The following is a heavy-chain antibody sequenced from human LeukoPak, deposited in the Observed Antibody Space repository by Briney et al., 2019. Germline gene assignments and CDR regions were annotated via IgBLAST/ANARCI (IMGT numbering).Heavy chain of an antibody. CDR1: GGSFSNYY. Sequence: PSETLSLTCTVSGGSFSNYYWSWIRQPPGKGLEWIGHIYYSGATKYNPSLKSRITISVDTSKNQFSLMLSSVTAADTAVYYCARFGITVVRGGKYYFDYWGQGTLVTVSS. CDR2: IYYSGAT. J-gene: IGHJ4*02. CDR3: ARFGITVVRGGKYYFDY. D-gene: IGHD3-10*01. V-gene: IGHV4-59*08.